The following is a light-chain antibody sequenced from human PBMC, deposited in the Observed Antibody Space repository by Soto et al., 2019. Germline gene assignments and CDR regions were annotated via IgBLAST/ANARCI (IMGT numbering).Light chain of an antibody. J-gene: IGLJ1*01. CDR1: SSNIGSNI. Sequence: QSVLTQPPSASGTPGQRVTISCSGTSSNIGSNIVNCYSQLPGTAPKLLISSHDQRPSGVPDRFSASKSGTSASLAISGLQSEDEADYYCAAWDDSVRNYVFGTGTKVTVL. CDR2: SHD. V-gene: IGLV1-44*01. CDR3: AAWDDSVRNYV.